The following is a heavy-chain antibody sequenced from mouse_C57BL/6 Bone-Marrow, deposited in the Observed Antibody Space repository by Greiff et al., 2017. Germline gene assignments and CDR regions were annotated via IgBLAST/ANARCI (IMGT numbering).Heavy chain of an antibody. CDR2: IYPGSGST. J-gene: IGHJ1*03. Sequence: VQLQQPGAELVKPGASVKMSCKASGYTFTSYWITWVKQRPGQGLEWIGDIYPGSGSTNYNEKFKSKAPLTVDTSSSTAYMQLSSLTSEDSAVYYCASYKYGSSSFDVWGTGTTVTVSS. D-gene: IGHD1-1*01. CDR1: GYTFTSYW. V-gene: IGHV1-55*01. CDR3: ASYKYGSSSFDV.